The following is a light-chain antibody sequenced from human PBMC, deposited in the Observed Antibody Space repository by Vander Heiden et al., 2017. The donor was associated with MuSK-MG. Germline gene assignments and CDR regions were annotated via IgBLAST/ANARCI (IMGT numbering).Light chain of an antibody. V-gene: IGLV3-1*01. Sequence: SYELTQPPSVSGSPGQTASITCSGDQLGRKYACWYQQKPGQSPVLVIYEDTRRPSPLPARFSGFDSGTTATLTILGTQAMDEANYYSQAWDIDTAVFGGGTKLTVL. CDR3: QAWDIDTAV. CDR1: QLGRKY. J-gene: IGLJ2*01. CDR2: EDT.